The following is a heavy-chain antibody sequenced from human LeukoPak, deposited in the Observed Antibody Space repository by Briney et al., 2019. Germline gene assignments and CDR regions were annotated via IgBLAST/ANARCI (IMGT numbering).Heavy chain of an antibody. CDR1: GGSISSTNYY. D-gene: IGHD1-1*01. CDR2: IYYSGST. J-gene: IGHJ4*02. Sequence: SETLSLTCTVPGGSISSTNYYWGWIRQPPGEGLEWIGSIYYSGSTYYNPSLKSRLTISLDTSKNQFSLRLSSVTAADTAFYYCARRYNWNDRWDWGQGTLVTVSP. CDR3: ARRYNWNDRWD. V-gene: IGHV4-39*07.